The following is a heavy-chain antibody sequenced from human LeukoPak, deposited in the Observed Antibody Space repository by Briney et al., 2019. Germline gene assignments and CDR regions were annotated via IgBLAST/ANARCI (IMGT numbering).Heavy chain of an antibody. CDR2: ISSNGGST. CDR1: GFTFSSYA. CDR3: ARGSTVTYLTAFDY. D-gene: IGHD4-17*01. V-gene: IGHV3-64*01. J-gene: IGHJ4*02. Sequence: GGSLRLSCAASGFTFSSYAMHWVRQAPGKGLEYVSAISSNGGSTYYANSVKGRFTISRDNSKNTLYLQMGSLRAEDMAVYYCARGSTVTYLTAFDYWGQGTLVTVSS.